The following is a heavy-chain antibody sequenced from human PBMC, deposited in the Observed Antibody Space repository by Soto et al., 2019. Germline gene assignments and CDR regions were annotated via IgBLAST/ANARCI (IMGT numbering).Heavy chain of an antibody. CDR2: ISYDGSKK. Sequence: QVQLVESGGGVVQPGRYLRLSCAASGFTFSNYGMHWVRQAPGKGLEWVAVISYDGSKKYHADSVKGRFTISRDNSKNTLYLQMNSLRAEDTAVYYCAKVGFSGSSTYYYSYGMDVWGQGTTVTVSS. J-gene: IGHJ6*02. D-gene: IGHD1-26*01. CDR1: GFTFSNYG. CDR3: AKVGFSGSSTYYYSYGMDV. V-gene: IGHV3-30*18.